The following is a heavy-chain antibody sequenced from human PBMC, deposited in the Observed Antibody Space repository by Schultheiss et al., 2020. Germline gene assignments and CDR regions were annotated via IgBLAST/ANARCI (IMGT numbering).Heavy chain of an antibody. CDR2: IWYDGSNK. CDR3: AKSPTSYDSSGYYYLDY. Sequence: GGSLRLSCAASGFTFSSYGMHWVRQAPGKGLEWVAVIWYDGSNKYYADSVKGRFTISRDNSKNTLYLQMSSLRAEDTAVYYCAKSPTSYDSSGYYYLDYWGQGTLVTVSS. V-gene: IGHV3-33*06. J-gene: IGHJ4*02. CDR1: GFTFSSYG. D-gene: IGHD3-22*01.